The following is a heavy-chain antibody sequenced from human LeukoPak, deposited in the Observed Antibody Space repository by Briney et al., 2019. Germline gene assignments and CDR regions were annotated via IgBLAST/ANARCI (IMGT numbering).Heavy chain of an antibody. V-gene: IGHV1-69*01. J-gene: IGHJ5*02. CDR3: ARGYCSSTSCYAGWFDP. Sequence: GGSLRLSCAASGFTFSSYAISWVRQAPGQGLEWMGGIIPIFGTANYAQKFQGRVTITADESTSTAYMELSSLRSEDTAVYYCARGYCSSTSCYAGWFDPWGQGTLVTVSS. D-gene: IGHD2-2*01. CDR2: IIPIFGTA. CDR1: GFTFSSYA.